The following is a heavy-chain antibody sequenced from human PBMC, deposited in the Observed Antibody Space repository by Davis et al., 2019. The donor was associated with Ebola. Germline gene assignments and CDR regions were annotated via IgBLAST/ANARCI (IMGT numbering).Heavy chain of an antibody. CDR3: AKDTSNVWFDV. CDR2: LGTSADT. Sequence: GESLKISCAASGFVFRNYVMSWVRQAPGKGLEWVSTLGTSADTYYADSVKGRFAISRDNSKNTLYLQMNSLRVEDTAIYYCAKDTSNVWFDVWGQGTMVTVSS. CDR1: GFVFRNYV. J-gene: IGHJ3*01. D-gene: IGHD6-19*01. V-gene: IGHV3-23*01.